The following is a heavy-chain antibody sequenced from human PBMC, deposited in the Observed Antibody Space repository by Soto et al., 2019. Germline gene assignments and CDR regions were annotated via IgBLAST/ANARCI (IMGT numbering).Heavy chain of an antibody. J-gene: IGHJ6*02. Sequence: QVQLVESGGGVVQPGRSLRLSCAASGFTFSSYAMHWVRQAPGKGLEWVVVISYDGSNKYYADSVKGRFTISRDNSKNTLYLQMNSLRAEDTAVYYCARGPGGYYSMDVWGQGTTVTVSS. CDR3: ARGPGGYYSMDV. V-gene: IGHV3-30-3*01. CDR1: GFTFSSYA. D-gene: IGHD3-10*01. CDR2: ISYDGSNK.